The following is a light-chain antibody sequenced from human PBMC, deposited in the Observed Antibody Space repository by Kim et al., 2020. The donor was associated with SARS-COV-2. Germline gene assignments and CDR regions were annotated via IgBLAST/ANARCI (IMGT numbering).Light chain of an antibody. CDR2: EVT. V-gene: IGLV2-23*02. CDR1: GSDVGTYSL. J-gene: IGLJ1*01. Sequence: GQAITIPCTETGSDVGTYSLVSWYQHHPYGAPKLMIYEVTKRPSGVSNRFSGSKSGNTASLTISGLQAEDEADYYCCSYVGGGSYVFGAGTKVTVL. CDR3: CSYVGGGSYV.